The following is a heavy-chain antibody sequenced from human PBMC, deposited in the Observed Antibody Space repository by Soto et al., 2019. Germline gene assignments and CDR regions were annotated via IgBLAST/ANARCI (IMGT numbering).Heavy chain of an antibody. CDR1: EFSFSNYA. V-gene: IGHV3-23*01. CDR3: AKADRDFWSGYFRHYFDN. D-gene: IGHD3-3*01. Sequence: EMQLLESGGGLVQPGGSLRLACAASEFSFSNYAMTWVRQAPGKGLEWVAIISGSGFRTYYAGSVKGRITISRDNSKNTLYLQLNSLRAEETAVYYCAKADRDFWSGYFRHYFDNWGQGTLVTVSS. CDR2: ISGSGFRT. J-gene: IGHJ4*02.